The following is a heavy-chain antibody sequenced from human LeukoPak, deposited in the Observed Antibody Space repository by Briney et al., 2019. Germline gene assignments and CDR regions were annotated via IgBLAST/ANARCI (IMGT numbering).Heavy chain of an antibody. Sequence: GRSLRLSCAASGFTFDDYAMHWVRQAPGKGLEWASGISWNSGSRGYADSVKGRFTISRDNAKNSLYLQMNSLRAEDTALYYCAKAPGYYGSGSYGMDVWGQGTTVTVSS. CDR3: AKAPGYYGSGSYGMDV. CDR1: GFTFDDYA. CDR2: ISWNSGSR. D-gene: IGHD3-10*01. J-gene: IGHJ6*02. V-gene: IGHV3-9*01.